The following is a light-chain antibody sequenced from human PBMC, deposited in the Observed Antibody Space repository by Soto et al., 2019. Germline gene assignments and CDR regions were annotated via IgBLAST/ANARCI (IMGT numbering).Light chain of an antibody. CDR2: EVT. J-gene: IGLJ2*01. CDR3: SSFAGGGNPVL. Sequence: QSALTQPASVSGSPGQSITLSCTRTSSDVGGYNYVSWHQQHPGKAPKVMIYEVTKRPPGVPDRFSGSKSGNTASLTVSGLQAEDEADYYCSSFAGGGNPVLLGGGTKLTVL. CDR1: SSDVGGYNY. V-gene: IGLV2-8*01.